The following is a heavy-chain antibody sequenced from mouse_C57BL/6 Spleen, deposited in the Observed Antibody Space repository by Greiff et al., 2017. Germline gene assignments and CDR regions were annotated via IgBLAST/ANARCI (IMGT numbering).Heavy chain of an antibody. CDR3: ARSGSRYAMDY. CDR1: GYAFTNYL. D-gene: IGHD1-1*01. V-gene: IGHV1-54*01. Sequence: VHLVESGAELVRPGTSVKVSCKASGYAFTNYLIEWVKQRPGQGLEWIGVINPGSGGTNYNEKFKGKATLTADKSSSTAYMQLSSLTSEDSAVYFCARSGSRYAMDYWGQGTSVTVSS. J-gene: IGHJ4*01. CDR2: INPGSGGT.